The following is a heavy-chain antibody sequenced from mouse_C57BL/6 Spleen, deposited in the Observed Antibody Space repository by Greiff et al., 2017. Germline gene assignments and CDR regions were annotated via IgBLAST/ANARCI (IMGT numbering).Heavy chain of an antibody. CDR2: INPSSGDT. CDR1: GYTFTSYW. D-gene: IGHD1-1*01. Sequence: VKLVESGAELAKPGASVTLSCKASGYTFTSYWMHWVKQRPGQGLEWIGYINPSSGDTKYNQKFKDKATLTADKSSSTAYMQLSSLTNEDSGVNYYARAVHYCGGSLHFDVWGTGTTVTVSS. J-gene: IGHJ1*03. V-gene: IGHV1-7*01. CDR3: ARAVHYCGGSLHFDV.